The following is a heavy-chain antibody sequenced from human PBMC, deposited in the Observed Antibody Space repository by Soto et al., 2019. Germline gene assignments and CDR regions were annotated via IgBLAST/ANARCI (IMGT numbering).Heavy chain of an antibody. CDR1: GFTFSSYA. D-gene: IGHD1-26*01. J-gene: IGHJ4*02. CDR3: AKERGGNYFDY. V-gene: IGHV3-23*01. Sequence: PGGSLRLSCAVSGFTFSSYAMSWVRQAPGKGLEWVSGIGVSGDSTYYADSVKGRFTLSGDNSKNTLYLQMDSLRAEDTAVYYCAKERGGNYFDYWGQGTLVTVSS. CDR2: IGVSGDST.